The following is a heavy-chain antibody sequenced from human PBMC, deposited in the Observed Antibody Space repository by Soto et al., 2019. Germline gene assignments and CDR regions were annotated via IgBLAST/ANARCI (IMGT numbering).Heavy chain of an antibody. J-gene: IGHJ5*02. CDR1: GGSISSSSYY. Sequence: SETLSLTCTVSGGSISSSSYYWGWIRQPPGKGLEWIGSIYYSGSTYYNPSLKSRVTISVDTSKNQFSLKLSSVTAADTAVYYCARHFFNYDILTGRYNWFDPWGQGTLVTVSS. D-gene: IGHD3-9*01. CDR3: ARHFFNYDILTGRYNWFDP. V-gene: IGHV4-39*01. CDR2: IYYSGST.